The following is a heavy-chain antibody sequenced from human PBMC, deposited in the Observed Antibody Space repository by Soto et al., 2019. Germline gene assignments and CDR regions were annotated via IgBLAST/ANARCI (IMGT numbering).Heavy chain of an antibody. D-gene: IGHD3-16*01. V-gene: IGHV1-69*01. CDR3: SRGRGNSAVITTFDY. J-gene: IGHJ4*02. Sequence: QVQLVQSGAEVKQPGSSVRVSCKSACGVFSSFGLSWVRQAPGQGLEWMGGIIPIFGSANYAQKFQGRVTITADDATSTVYMELSSLRSEDTALYYCSRGRGNSAVITTFDYWGQGTLVTVSS. CDR1: CGVFSSFG. CDR2: IIPIFGSA.